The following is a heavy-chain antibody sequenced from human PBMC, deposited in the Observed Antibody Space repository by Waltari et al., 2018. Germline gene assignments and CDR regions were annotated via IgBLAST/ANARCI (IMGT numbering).Heavy chain of an antibody. J-gene: IGHJ3*02. D-gene: IGHD6-13*01. Sequence: EVQLVESGGGLVQPGGSLRLSCAASGFTFSSYWMSWVRRAPGKGLEWWANIKQDVREKYYLDSVNGRFTISRDNAKNSLYLQMNSLRAEDTAVYYCARDNLEQLNAFDIWGQGTMVTVSS. CDR2: IKQDVREK. CDR1: GFTFSSYW. CDR3: ARDNLEQLNAFDI. V-gene: IGHV3-7*01.